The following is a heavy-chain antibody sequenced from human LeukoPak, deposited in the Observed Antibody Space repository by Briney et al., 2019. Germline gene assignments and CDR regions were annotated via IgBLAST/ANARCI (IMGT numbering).Heavy chain of an antibody. J-gene: IGHJ4*02. CDR2: INPSGSST. V-gene: IGHV1-46*01. CDR1: GHTFTNFY. CDR3: AKDRPYNWSQLGEGVLGF. Sequence: ASVKVSCTAPGHTFTNFYMHWVRQAPGQGLEWMAIINPSGSSTNYPQKFQGRITMTRDTSTSTVSMELNSLRSEDTAVYYCAKDRPYNWSQLGEGVLGFWGQGTLVTVSS. D-gene: IGHD1-20*01.